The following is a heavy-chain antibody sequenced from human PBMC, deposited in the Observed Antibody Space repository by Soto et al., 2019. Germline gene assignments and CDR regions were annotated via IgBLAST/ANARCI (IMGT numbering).Heavy chain of an antibody. CDR3: ARVGGFGATTIDY. CDR1: GGSISSGDYY. V-gene: IGHV4-30-4*01. CDR2: IYYSGST. D-gene: IGHD3-10*01. Sequence: SETLSLTCTVSGGSISSGDYYWSWIRQPPGKGLEWIGYIYYSGSTYYNPSLKSRVTISVDTSKNQFSLKLSSVTAADTAVYYCARVGGFGATTIDYWGEGTLVTVSS. J-gene: IGHJ4*02.